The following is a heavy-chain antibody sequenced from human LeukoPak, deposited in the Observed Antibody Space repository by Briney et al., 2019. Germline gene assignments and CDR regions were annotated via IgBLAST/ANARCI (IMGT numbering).Heavy chain of an antibody. V-gene: IGHV1-2*06. J-gene: IGHJ5*02. CDR2: INPSSGGT. CDR1: GYSFIDYC. D-gene: IGHD3-22*01. CDR3: ARDDNSGYYSGP. Sequence: APVKVSCKAPGYSFIDYCMYWVRQAPGQGLEWMGRINPSSGGTNYAQKFQGRVTMTRDTSISTAYMELSRLRSDDTAVYYCARDDNSGYYSGPWGQGTLVTVSS.